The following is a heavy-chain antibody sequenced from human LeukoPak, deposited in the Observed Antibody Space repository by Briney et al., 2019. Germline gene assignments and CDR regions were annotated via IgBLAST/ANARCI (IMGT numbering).Heavy chain of an antibody. D-gene: IGHD3-10*01. CDR1: GFTFDDYA. Sequence: GRSLRLSCAASGFTFDDYAMHWVRQAPGKGLEWVSGISWNSGSIGYADSVKGRFTISTDNAKNSLYLQMNSLRAEDTALYYCAKEPYYYGSGSLDYWGQGTLVTVSS. V-gene: IGHV3-9*01. J-gene: IGHJ4*02. CDR2: ISWNSGSI. CDR3: AKEPYYYGSGSLDY.